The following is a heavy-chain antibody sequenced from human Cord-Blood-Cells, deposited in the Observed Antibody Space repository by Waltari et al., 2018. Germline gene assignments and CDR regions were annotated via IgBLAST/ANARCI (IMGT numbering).Heavy chain of an antibody. D-gene: IGHD3-3*01. Sequence: QVQLVQSGAEVKKPGASVKVSCKASGYTFTSYDINWVRQATGQGLEWMGWMNPNSGNTGYAQKFQGRVTITRNTSISTSYMELSSLRSEDTAVYYCARGLGGYYTGYNWFDPWGQGTLVTVSS. CDR1: GYTFTSYD. J-gene: IGHJ5*02. CDR3: ARGLGGYYTGYNWFDP. V-gene: IGHV1-8*03. CDR2: MNPNSGNT.